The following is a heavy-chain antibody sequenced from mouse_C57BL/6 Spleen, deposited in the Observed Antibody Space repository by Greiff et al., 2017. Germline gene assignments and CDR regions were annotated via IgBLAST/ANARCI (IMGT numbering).Heavy chain of an antibody. J-gene: IGHJ4*01. CDR3: ARIYYYGSRGAMDY. D-gene: IGHD1-1*01. V-gene: IGHV1-80*01. Sequence: QVQLQQSGAELVKPGASVKISCKASGYAFSSYWMNWVKQRPGKGLEWIGQIYPGDGDTNYNGKFKGKATLTADKSSSTAYMQLSSLTSEDSAVYFCARIYYYGSRGAMDYWGQGTSVTVSS. CDR1: GYAFSSYW. CDR2: IYPGDGDT.